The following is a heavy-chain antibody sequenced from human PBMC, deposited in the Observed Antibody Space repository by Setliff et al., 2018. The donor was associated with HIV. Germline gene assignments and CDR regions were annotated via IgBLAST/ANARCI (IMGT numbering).Heavy chain of an antibody. V-gene: IGHV4-39*07. Sequence: SETLSLTCTVSGGSIRSSSYYWGWVRQPPGKGLEWIGNVHYSGITSYNPSLKSRITISVDTSKNQFSLKVNSVTAADTAVYYCASPKERYYYGSGTNVREYYGMDVWGQGTTVTVSS. CDR2: VHYSGIT. CDR3: ASPKERYYYGSGTNVREYYGMDV. J-gene: IGHJ6*02. D-gene: IGHD3-10*01. CDR1: GGSIRSSSYY.